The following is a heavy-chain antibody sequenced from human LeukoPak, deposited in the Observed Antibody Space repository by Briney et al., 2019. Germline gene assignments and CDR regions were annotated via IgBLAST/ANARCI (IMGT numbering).Heavy chain of an antibody. CDR2: ISGSGGST. J-gene: IGHJ4*02. Sequence: GGSLRLSCAASGFTFSSYAMSWVRQAPGKGLEWVSAISGSGGSTYYADSVKGRFTISRDNSKNTLYLQMNSLRAEDTAVYYCAKDLNPWIQLWYFDYWGQGTLATVSS. D-gene: IGHD5-18*01. V-gene: IGHV3-23*01. CDR3: AKDLNPWIQLWYFDY. CDR1: GFTFSSYA.